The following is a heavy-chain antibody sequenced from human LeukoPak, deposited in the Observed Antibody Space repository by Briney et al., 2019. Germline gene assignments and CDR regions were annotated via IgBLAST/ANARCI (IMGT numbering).Heavy chain of an antibody. V-gene: IGHV1-8*01. CDR1: GYTFTSFD. CDR3: ARDLYDILTGSYGMDV. Sequence: ASVNVSCKASGYTFTSFDFNWVRQATGQGLEWMGWMNPNSGNTGYAQKFQGRVTMTRNTSISTAYMELSSLRSEDTAVYYCARDLYDILTGSYGMDVWGQGTTVTVSS. J-gene: IGHJ6*02. CDR2: MNPNSGNT. D-gene: IGHD3-9*01.